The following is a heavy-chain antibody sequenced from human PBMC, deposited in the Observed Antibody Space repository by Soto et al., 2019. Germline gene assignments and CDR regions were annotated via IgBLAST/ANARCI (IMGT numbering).Heavy chain of an antibody. CDR3: ARGLGITMIVVADDAFDI. CDR1: GGSFSGYY. CDR2: INHSGST. D-gene: IGHD3-22*01. J-gene: IGHJ3*02. Sequence: SETLSLTCAVYGGSFSGYYWSWIRQPPGKGLEWIGEINHSGSTNYNPSLKSRVTISVDTSKNQFSLKLSSVTAADTAVYYCARGLGITMIVVADDAFDIWGQGTMVTVS. V-gene: IGHV4-34*01.